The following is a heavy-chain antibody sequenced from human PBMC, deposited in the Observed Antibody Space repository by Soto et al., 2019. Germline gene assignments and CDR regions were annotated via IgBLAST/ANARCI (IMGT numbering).Heavy chain of an antibody. CDR3: VRDPVLWHPDRLDV. CDR1: GFTFSGYS. CDR2: ISLGGSYI. V-gene: IGHV3-21*01. D-gene: IGHD2-21*01. J-gene: IGHJ6*02. Sequence: SLRLSCAGAGFTFSGYSMNWVRQAPGRGLEWVASISLGGSYIFYSDSVKGRFTISRDNAKGSLFLQMNGLRVEDTAVYYCVRDPVLWHPDRLDVWGQGTTVTVSS.